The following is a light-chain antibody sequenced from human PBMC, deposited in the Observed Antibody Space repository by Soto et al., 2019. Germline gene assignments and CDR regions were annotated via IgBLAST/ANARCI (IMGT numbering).Light chain of an antibody. Sequence: ETAMAQSPATLSLSPGERATLSCRASQSVSSNLAWYQQKPGRAPRLLIYGASTRATGIAARFSGSGSGTEFTLTISSLQSEDFAIYYCQQYNNWPRTFGQGTKVEIK. CDR2: GAS. J-gene: IGKJ1*01. CDR1: QSVSSN. CDR3: QQYNNWPRT. V-gene: IGKV3-15*01.